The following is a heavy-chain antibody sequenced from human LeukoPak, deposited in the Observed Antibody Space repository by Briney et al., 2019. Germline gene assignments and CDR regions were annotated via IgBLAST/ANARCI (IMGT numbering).Heavy chain of an antibody. D-gene: IGHD2-21*01. CDR3: ARESYTFDI. V-gene: IGHV1-8*01. CDR2: MNPNSGNT. J-gene: IGHJ3*02. Sequence: ASVKLSCKASGCTFTSYDINWVRQATGQGLEWMGWMNPNSGNTCYAQKFQGRVTMTRNTSISAAHMQLNSLRSEDTAVYYCARESYTFDIWGQGTMVTVSS. CDR1: GCTFTSYD.